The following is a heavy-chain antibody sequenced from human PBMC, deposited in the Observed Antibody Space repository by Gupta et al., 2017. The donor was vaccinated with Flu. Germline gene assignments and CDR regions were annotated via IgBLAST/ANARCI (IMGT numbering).Heavy chain of an antibody. J-gene: IGHJ2*01. CDR2: IIPLLGTT. CDR3: AIPPSKYGVNRKTYWYLDL. Sequence: QLQLVQSGAEVKKPGSSVKVSCKASGGTLSSYVISWVRQAPGQGLEWMGGIIPLLGTTNYAEKFQGRVTITADRSTSTAYMELSSRRSEDTAIYYCAIPPSKYGVNRKTYWYLDLWGRGTLVTVSS. D-gene: IGHD4-17*01. CDR1: GGTLSSYV. V-gene: IGHV1-69*06.